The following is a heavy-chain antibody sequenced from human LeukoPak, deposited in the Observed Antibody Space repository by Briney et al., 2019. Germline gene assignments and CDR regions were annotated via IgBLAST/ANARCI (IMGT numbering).Heavy chain of an antibody. CDR1: GGSISSYY. V-gene: IGHV4-59*01. CDR3: ARVGTYYDILTGYYSPNWFDP. CDR2: IYYSGST. Sequence: SETLSLTCTVSGGSISSYYWSWIRQPPGKGLEWIGYIYYSGSTNYNPSLKSRVTISVDTSKNQFSLELSSVTAADTAVYYCARVGTYYDILTGYYSPNWFDPWGQGTLVTVSS. J-gene: IGHJ5*02. D-gene: IGHD3-9*01.